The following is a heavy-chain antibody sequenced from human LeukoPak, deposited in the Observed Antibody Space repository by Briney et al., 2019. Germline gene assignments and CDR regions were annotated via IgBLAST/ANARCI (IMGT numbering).Heavy chain of an antibody. CDR3: ARGRVYDSSGYNRWYFDY. CDR2: ISSNGGST. J-gene: IGHJ4*02. Sequence: PGGSLRLSCAASGFTFSSYAMHWVRQAPGKGLEYVSAISSNGGSTYYANSVKGRFTISRDNSKNTLYLQMGSLRAEDTAVYYCARGRVYDSSGYNRWYFDYWGQGTLVTVSS. V-gene: IGHV3-64*01. CDR1: GFTFSSYA. D-gene: IGHD3-22*01.